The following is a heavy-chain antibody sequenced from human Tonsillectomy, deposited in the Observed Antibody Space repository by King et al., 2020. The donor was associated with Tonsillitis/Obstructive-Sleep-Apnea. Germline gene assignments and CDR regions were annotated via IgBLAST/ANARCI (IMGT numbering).Heavy chain of an antibody. CDR3: ARDWADYYGSGSYKNYFDY. J-gene: IGHJ4*02. D-gene: IGHD3-10*01. Sequence: QLVQSGAEVKKPGSSVKVSCKASGGTFSSYAISWVRQAPGQGLEWMGRIIPILGIANYAQKFQGRVTITADKSTSTAYMELSSLRSEDTAVYYFARDWADYYGSGSYKNYFDYWGQGTLVTVSS. CDR2: IIPILGIA. CDR1: GGTFSSYA. V-gene: IGHV1-69*09.